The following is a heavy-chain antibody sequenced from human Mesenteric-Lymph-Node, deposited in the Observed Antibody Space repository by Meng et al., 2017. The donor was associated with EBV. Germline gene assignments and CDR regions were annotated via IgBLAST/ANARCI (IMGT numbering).Heavy chain of an antibody. CDR3: ARDLGYSGYYPAY. CDR2: IYYSGST. V-gene: IGHV4-30-2*01. D-gene: IGHD5-12*01. J-gene: IGHJ4*02. Sequence: QLQLQESGSGLVKASQTLSLTCTVSGGSLTSGANSWSWIRQPPGKGLEWIGHIYYSGSTYYNPSLKSRVTMSIDRSKNQFSLKLTSVTAADTALYYCARDLGYSGYYPAYWGQGTLVTVSS. CDR1: GGSLTSGANS.